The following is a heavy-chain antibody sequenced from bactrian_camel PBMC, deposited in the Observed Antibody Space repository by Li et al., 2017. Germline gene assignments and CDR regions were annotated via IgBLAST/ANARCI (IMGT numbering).Heavy chain of an antibody. CDR1: GFTFSTYA. J-gene: IGHJ6*01. V-gene: IGHV3S7*01. Sequence: HVQLVESGGGSVQPGRSLRLSCEASGFTFSTYAMSWVRQAPGKGLEWVFSIYTGDGGTKSADSVKGRFTISRANDENTLYLQLNSLKTEDTAIYYSTKAGDYGGDWYGVAEFGAWGQGTQVTVS. D-gene: IGHD6*01. CDR3: TKAGDYGGDWYGVAEFGA. CDR2: IYTGDGGT.